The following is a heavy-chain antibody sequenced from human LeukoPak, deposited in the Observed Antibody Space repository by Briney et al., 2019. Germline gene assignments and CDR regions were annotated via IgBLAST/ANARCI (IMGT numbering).Heavy chain of an antibody. CDR2: ISSDAGGT. CDR1: GFTFSSYA. V-gene: IGHV3-64*01. J-gene: IGHJ5*01. Sequence: GGSLRLSWAASGFTFSSYAMHWVRQAPGKGLEYVSAISSDAGGTYYANSVKGRFTISRDNSKNTLYLQVGSLRAEDMAFYYCARTNSSGWYDSWGQGTLVPVSS. D-gene: IGHD6-19*01. CDR3: ARTNSSGWYDS.